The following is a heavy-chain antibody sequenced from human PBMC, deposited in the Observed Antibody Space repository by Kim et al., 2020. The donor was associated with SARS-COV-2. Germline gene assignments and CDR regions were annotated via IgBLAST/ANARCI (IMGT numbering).Heavy chain of an antibody. CDR3: ATEYYSSSSRGFDY. V-gene: IGHV3-30*03. D-gene: IGHD6-6*01. J-gene: IGHJ4*02. Sequence: GGSLRLSCAASGFTFSSYGMHWVRQAPGKGLEWVAVISYDGSNKYYADSVKGRFTISRDNSKNTLYLQMNSLRAEDTAVYYCATEYYSSSSRGFDYWGQGTPESVSS. CDR1: GFTFSSYG. CDR2: ISYDGSNK.